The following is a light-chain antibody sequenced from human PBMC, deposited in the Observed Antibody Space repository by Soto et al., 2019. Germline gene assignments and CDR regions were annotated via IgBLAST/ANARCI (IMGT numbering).Light chain of an antibody. V-gene: IGKV3-20*01. Sequence: EIVLTQSRGTLSLSPGERATLSCRASQTVRTNYLAWFQHKPGQAPRLLIYGASSRATGIPDRFSGSGSGTDFTLTINRLEPEDFAVYFCQQYSDSPLTFGGGTKVEIK. CDR2: GAS. CDR1: QTVRTNY. J-gene: IGKJ4*01. CDR3: QQYSDSPLT.